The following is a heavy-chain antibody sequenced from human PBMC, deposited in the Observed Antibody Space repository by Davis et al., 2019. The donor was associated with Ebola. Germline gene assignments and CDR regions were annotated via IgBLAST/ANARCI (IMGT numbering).Heavy chain of an antibody. CDR2: IIPIFGSA. Sequence: AASVKVSCKASGGTFSNYAFSWVRQAPGQGLEWMGGIIPIFGSANYAQKFQGRVTIIADESTSTVYTELSSLRSDDTAIYYCARYYYDSSGSSTGLGYWGQGTLVTVSS. D-gene: IGHD3-22*01. V-gene: IGHV1-69*13. J-gene: IGHJ4*02. CDR1: GGTFSNYA. CDR3: ARYYYDSSGSSTGLGY.